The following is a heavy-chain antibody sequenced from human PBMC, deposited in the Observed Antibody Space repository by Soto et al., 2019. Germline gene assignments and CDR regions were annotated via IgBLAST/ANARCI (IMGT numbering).Heavy chain of an antibody. CDR1: GYTFTGYY. D-gene: IGHD6-13*01. V-gene: IGHV1-2*04. Sequence: GASVKVSCKASGYTFTGYYMHWVRQAPGQGLEWMGWINPNSGGTNYAQKFQGWVTMTRDTSISAAYMELSRLRSDDTAVYYCARVRIAAAERYYYYGTDFWGQGTTVTVSS. CDR3: ARVRIAAAERYYYYGTDF. CDR2: INPNSGGT. J-gene: IGHJ6*02.